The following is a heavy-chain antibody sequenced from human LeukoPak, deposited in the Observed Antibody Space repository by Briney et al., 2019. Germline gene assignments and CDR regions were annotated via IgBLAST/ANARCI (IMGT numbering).Heavy chain of an antibody. CDR3: ARIYSSGRGNDALDI. Sequence: GSLRLSCAASGFAFSSYGMHWVRQAPGKGLEWVAVISYDGSKKFYADSVKGRFTISRDNANDSLFLQMNSLRAEDTAVCYCARIYSSGRGNDALDIWGQGTMVSVSS. J-gene: IGHJ3*02. CDR2: ISYDGSKK. CDR1: GFAFSSYG. D-gene: IGHD6-19*01. V-gene: IGHV3-30*03.